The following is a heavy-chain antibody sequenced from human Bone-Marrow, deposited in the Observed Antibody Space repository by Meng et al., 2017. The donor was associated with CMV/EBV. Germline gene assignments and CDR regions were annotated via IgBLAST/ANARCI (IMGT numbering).Heavy chain of an antibody. CDR2: ISGSGGST. CDR1: GFTFSSYA. D-gene: IGHD6-6*01. CDR3: ARGIAARPGNSDYYYYYGMDV. V-gene: IGHV3-23*01. Sequence: GESLKISCAASGFTFSSYAMSWVRQAPGKGLEWVSAISGSGGSTYYADSVKGRFTISRDNSKNSLYLQMNSLRAEDTAVYYCARGIAARPGNSDYYYYYGMDVWGQGTTVTVSS. J-gene: IGHJ6*02.